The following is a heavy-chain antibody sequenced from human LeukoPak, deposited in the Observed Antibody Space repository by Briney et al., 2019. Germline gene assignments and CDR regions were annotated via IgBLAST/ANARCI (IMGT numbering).Heavy chain of an antibody. D-gene: IGHD6-19*01. CDR3: ASIAVAGTRQDY. Sequence: PSETLSLTCTVSGGSISNDGYYWSWIRQHPGKGLEWIGYIYYSGITYYNPSLKSRVTISVDTSKNQFSLKLSSVTAADTAVYYCASIAVAGTRQDYWGQGTLVTVSS. V-gene: IGHV4-31*03. CDR2: IYYSGIT. CDR1: GGSISNDGYY. J-gene: IGHJ4*02.